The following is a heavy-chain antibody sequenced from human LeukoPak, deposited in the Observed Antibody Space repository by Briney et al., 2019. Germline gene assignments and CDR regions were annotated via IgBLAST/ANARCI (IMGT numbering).Heavy chain of an antibody. Sequence: PGRSLRLSCAASGFTFSSYAMHWVRQAPGKGLEWVAVIWYDGSNKYYADSVKGRFTISRDNSKNTLYLQMNSLRAEDTAVYYCARDHNGDYVDYWGQGTLVTVSS. CDR1: GFTFSSYA. V-gene: IGHV3-33*08. D-gene: IGHD4-17*01. CDR2: IWYDGSNK. CDR3: ARDHNGDYVDY. J-gene: IGHJ4*02.